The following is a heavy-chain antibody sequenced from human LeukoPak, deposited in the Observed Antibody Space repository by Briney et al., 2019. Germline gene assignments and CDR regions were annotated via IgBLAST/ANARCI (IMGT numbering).Heavy chain of an antibody. CDR1: GSSFRSST. J-gene: IGHJ5*02. V-gene: IGHV1-69*05. CDR2: IIPIFGTA. Sequence: SVKVSCKASGSSFRSSTFAWVRQAPGRGLEWMGGIIPIFGTANYALEFRGRATITTDESTSTVYMELSSLRSEDTAMYYCARGPLHVALSSGYLKWLDPWGQGSLVTVSS. D-gene: IGHD3-22*01. CDR3: ARGPLHVALSSGYLKWLDP.